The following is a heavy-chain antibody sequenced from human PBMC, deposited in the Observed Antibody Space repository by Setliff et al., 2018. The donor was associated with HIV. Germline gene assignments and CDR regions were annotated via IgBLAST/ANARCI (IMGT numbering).Heavy chain of an antibody. CDR1: GFSFSKYS. Sequence: PGGSLRLSCAAFGFSFSKYSMSWVRQAPGKGLEWVGNIKQDGSEKNYVGSVMGRFTISRDNSKNTLYLHMNSLRAEDTAVYYCAKDRGCSVWGQGTLVTVSS. CDR3: AKDRGCSV. V-gene: IGHV3-7*03. D-gene: IGHD2-15*01. J-gene: IGHJ4*02. CDR2: IKQDGSEK.